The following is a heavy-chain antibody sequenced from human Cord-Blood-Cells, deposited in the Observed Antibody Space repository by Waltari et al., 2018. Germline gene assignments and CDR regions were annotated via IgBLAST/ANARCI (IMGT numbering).Heavy chain of an antibody. Sequence: QLQLQESGPGLVKPSETLSLTCTVSGGSISSSSSYWGWIRQPPGKGREWIGRIYYSGSTYSNPSLRSRVTISVDTCKNQFSLKLGSVTAADTAVYYCARQRAGDYYYYYMDVWGKGTTVTVSS. V-gene: IGHV4-39*01. J-gene: IGHJ6*03. D-gene: IGHD6-19*01. CDR1: GGSISSSSSY. CDR3: ARQRAGDYYYYYMDV. CDR2: IYYSGST.